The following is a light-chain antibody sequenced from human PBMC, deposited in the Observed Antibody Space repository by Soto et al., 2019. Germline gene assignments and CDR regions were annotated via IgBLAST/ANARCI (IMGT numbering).Light chain of an antibody. J-gene: IGLJ3*02. CDR2: DVS. CDR1: SSDVGGYNY. V-gene: IGLV2-14*01. CDR3: SSITSSSTWV. Sequence: QSALTQPASVSGSPGQSITISCTGTSSDVGGYNYVSWYQQHPGKAPNLMIYDVSNRPSGVSNRFSGSKSGNTASLTISGLQAEDEADYYCSSITSSSTWVFGGGTKVTVL.